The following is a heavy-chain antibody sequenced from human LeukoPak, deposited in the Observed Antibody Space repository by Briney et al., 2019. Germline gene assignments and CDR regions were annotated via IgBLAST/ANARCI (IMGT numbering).Heavy chain of an antibody. CDR2: IIPIFGTA. D-gene: IGHD3-3*01. CDR3: ATTYYDFWSGSDSY. CDR1: GGTFSSYA. Sequence: ASVKVSCKASGGTFSSYAISWVRQAPGQGLEWMGRIIPIFGTANYAQKFQGRVTITTDVSTGTAYMELSSLRSEDTAVYYCATTYYDFWSGSDSYWGQGTLVTVSS. V-gene: IGHV1-69*05. J-gene: IGHJ4*02.